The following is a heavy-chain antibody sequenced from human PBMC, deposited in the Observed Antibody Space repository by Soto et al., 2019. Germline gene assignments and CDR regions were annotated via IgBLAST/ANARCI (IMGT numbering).Heavy chain of an antibody. Sequence: SSEILSLTCTVSGGSISSDYRSWIRQPPGKGLEWIGYIYYSGSTNYNPSLKSRVTISVDTSKNQFSLKLRSVTAADTAVYYCARVNITGTTIYYYYGMDVWGQGTTVTVSS. CDR3: ARVNITGTTIYYYYGMDV. CDR1: GGSISSDY. D-gene: IGHD1-7*01. J-gene: IGHJ6*02. CDR2: IYYSGST. V-gene: IGHV4-59*01.